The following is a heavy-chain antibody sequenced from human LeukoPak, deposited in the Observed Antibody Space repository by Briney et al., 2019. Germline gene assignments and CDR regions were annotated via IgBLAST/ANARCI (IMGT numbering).Heavy chain of an antibody. CDR3: ATSGSYYTFAY. J-gene: IGHJ4*02. Sequence: SETLSLTRAVYGGSFSGYYWSWIRQPPGKGLEWIGEINHSGSTNYNPSLKSRVTISVDTSKNQFSLKLSSVTAADTAVYYCATSGSYYTFAYWGQGTLVTVSS. V-gene: IGHV4-34*01. CDR2: INHSGST. D-gene: IGHD1-26*01. CDR1: GGSFSGYY.